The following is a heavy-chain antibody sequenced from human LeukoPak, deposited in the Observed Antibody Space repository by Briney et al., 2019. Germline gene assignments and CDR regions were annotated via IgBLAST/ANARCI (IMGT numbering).Heavy chain of an antibody. J-gene: IGHJ4*02. CDR3: ASGTSSGWYPFDY. D-gene: IGHD6-19*01. V-gene: IGHV4-39*07. Sequence: SETLSLTCTVSGGSISSSTYYWGWIRQPPGKGLEWIGSIYYSGSTYYNPSLKSRVTISVDTSRNQFSLKLSSVTAADTAVYYCASGTSSGWYPFDYWGQGTLVTVSS. CDR1: GGSISSSTYY. CDR2: IYYSGST.